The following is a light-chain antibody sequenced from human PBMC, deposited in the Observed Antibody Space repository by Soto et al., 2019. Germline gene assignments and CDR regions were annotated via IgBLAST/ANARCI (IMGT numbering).Light chain of an antibody. J-gene: IGKJ5*01. CDR2: DTS. Sequence: EIVMTQSPATLSVSPGERATLSCRASQSVSTYLAWYQQKPGQAPRLLIYDTSTRATGIPARFSGSGSGTEFTLTISSLQSEDFAIYFCHQYKHWPLITFGQGTRLEIK. CDR1: QSVSTY. V-gene: IGKV3-15*01. CDR3: HQYKHWPLIT.